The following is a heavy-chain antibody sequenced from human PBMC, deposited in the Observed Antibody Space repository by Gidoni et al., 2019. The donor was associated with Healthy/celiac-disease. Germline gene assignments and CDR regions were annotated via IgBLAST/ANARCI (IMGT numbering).Heavy chain of an antibody. CDR2: ISYSGST. CDR3: ARDPSLSDYYYYGMDV. V-gene: IGHV4-31*03. D-gene: IGHD3-3*01. J-gene: IGHJ6*02. CDR1: GGSLSICGYY. Sequence: IQLKESGPGLVKSSQTLSLTCTVSGGSLSICGYYWSWIRQHPGKGLEWIGCISYSGSTCYNPSLGRRVTISVDTSKNRFSLELSSVTAADTAVYYWARDPSLSDYYYYGMDVWGQGTTVTVSS.